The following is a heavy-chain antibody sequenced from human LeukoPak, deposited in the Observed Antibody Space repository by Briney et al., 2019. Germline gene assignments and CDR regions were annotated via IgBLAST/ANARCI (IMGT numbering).Heavy chain of an antibody. Sequence: GASVKVSCKASGYTFTSYRISWVRQAPGQGLEWMGWINTYNANTDYPQKFQGRVTMTTDISTSTAYMELRSLRSDDTAVYYCARVFNSGWDDYWGQGTLVTVSS. D-gene: IGHD3-22*01. CDR3: ARVFNSGWDDY. CDR1: GYTFTSYR. J-gene: IGHJ4*02. CDR2: INTYNANT. V-gene: IGHV1-18*01.